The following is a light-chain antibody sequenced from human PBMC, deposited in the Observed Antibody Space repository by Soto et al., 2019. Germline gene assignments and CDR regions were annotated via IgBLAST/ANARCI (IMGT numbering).Light chain of an antibody. CDR3: RSFTSRFTFV. CDR1: RSDVGAYNY. CDR2: EVT. J-gene: IGLJ1*01. Sequence: QCLLTQPASVSGSPGQSIAISCTGTRSDVGAYNYVSWYQQHPGKAPKLMISEVTNRPSGVSDRFSGSKSGNTASLTISGLQAEDEADYYCRSFTSRFTFVFGTGTKVTVL. V-gene: IGLV2-14*01.